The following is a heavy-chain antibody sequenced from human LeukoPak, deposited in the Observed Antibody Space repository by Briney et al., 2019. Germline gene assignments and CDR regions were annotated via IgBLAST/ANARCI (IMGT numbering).Heavy chain of an antibody. CDR3: ARDKPGIAAPDV. Sequence: PGGSLRLSCTTSGFSFSAYTTNWIRQAPGKGLEWVSSIGASVYYGASVRGRFAISRGDTKNSIYLQMDSLRVDDTAVYFCARDKPGIAAPDVWGKGTTVTVSS. CDR1: GFSFSAYT. V-gene: IGHV3-21*01. D-gene: IGHD6-13*01. CDR2: IGASV. J-gene: IGHJ6*04.